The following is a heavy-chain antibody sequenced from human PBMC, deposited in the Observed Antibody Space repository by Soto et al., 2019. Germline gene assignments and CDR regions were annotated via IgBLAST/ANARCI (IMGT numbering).Heavy chain of an antibody. CDR3: ARLTAHYYDSSWRGRFDP. Sequence: GASVKVSCKASGYTFTGYYMHWVRQAPGQGLEWMGWINPNSGGTNYAQKFQGRVTMTRDTSISTAYMELSRLRSDDTAVYYCARLTAHYYDSSWRGRFDPWGQGILVTVSS. D-gene: IGHD3-22*01. J-gene: IGHJ5*02. V-gene: IGHV1-2*02. CDR2: INPNSGGT. CDR1: GYTFTGYY.